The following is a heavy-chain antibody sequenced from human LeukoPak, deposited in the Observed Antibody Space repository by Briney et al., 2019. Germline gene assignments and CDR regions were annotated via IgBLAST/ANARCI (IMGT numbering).Heavy chain of an antibody. CDR2: ISSSSSYI. CDR3: ARDGGLHTNFDY. J-gene: IGHJ4*02. V-gene: IGHV3-21*01. CDR1: GFTFSSYS. Sequence: GGSLRLSCAASGFTFSSYSMNWVRQAPGKGLEWVSSISSSSSYIYYADSVKGRFTISRDNAKNSLYLQMNSLRGEDTAVHYCARDGGLHTNFDYWGQGTLVTVSS. D-gene: IGHD2-15*01.